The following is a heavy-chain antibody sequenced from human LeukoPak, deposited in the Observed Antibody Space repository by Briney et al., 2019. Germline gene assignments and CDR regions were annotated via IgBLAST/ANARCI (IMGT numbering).Heavy chain of an antibody. J-gene: IGHJ4*02. D-gene: IGHD6-6*01. CDR2: IFSSGTT. Sequence: KPSETLSLTCTVSVGSVSSGSYFWGWIRQPPGKGLEWVGSIFSSGTTYYNPSLNSRASICVDTSKNHFSLKIASSTAPDTAVFYCASHGHIIEYNRPGVDYWGQGVLVTVSS. CDR3: ASHGHIIEYNRPGVDY. CDR1: VGSVSSGSYF. V-gene: IGHV4-39*01.